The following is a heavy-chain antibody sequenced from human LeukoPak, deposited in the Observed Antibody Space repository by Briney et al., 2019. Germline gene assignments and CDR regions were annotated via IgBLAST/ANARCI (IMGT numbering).Heavy chain of an antibody. CDR1: GYSFTIYW. D-gene: IGHD2-21*01. CDR2: IYPGDSDT. V-gene: IGHV5-51*01. J-gene: IGHJ1*01. Sequence: GESLQISCKGSGYSFTIYWIGWVRQMPGKGLEWMGIIYPGDSDTRYSPSFQGQVTISADKSISTAYLQWSSLKASDTAMYYCARTPYCGGDCYRGAEYFQHWGQGTLVTVSS. CDR3: ARTPYCGGDCYRGAEYFQH.